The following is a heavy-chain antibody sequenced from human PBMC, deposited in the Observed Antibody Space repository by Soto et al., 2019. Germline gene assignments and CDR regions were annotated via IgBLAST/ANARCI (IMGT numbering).Heavy chain of an antibody. CDR3: SRDNCTNGVCLIWFDP. CDR1: GFTFSSYN. CDR2: ISTSSRYI. J-gene: IGHJ5*02. D-gene: IGHD2-8*01. V-gene: IGHV3-21*01. Sequence: PGGSLRLSCAASGFTFSSYNMNWVRQAPGKGLEWVSSISTSSRYIYYADSVKGRFTISRDNAKNSLYLQMNSLRAEDSAVYYCSRDNCTNGVCLIWFDPWGQGTVVTVSS.